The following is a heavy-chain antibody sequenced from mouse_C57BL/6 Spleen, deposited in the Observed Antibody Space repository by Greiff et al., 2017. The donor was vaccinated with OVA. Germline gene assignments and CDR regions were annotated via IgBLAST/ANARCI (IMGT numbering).Heavy chain of an antibody. V-gene: IGHV1-26*01. J-gene: IGHJ4*01. CDR1: GYTFTDYY. CDR3: DSYDGYNYAMDY. Sequence: EVQLQQSGPELVKPGASVKISCKASGYTFTDYYMNWVKQSHGKSLEWIGDINPNNGGTSYNQKFKGKATLTVDKSSSTAYMELRSLTSEDSAVDYCDSYDGYNYAMDYWGQGTSVTVSS. D-gene: IGHD2-3*01. CDR2: INPNNGGT.